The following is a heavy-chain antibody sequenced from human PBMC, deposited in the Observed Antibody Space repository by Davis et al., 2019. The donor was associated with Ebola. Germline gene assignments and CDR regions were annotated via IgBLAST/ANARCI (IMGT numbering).Heavy chain of an antibody. CDR1: GYSFTNYG. J-gene: IGHJ4*02. Sequence: ASVKVSCKASGYSFTNYGISWVRQAPGQGLEWMGWLSSYNGNSYSAQKFQGRVSMTTDTSTTTAYMELRSLRSDDTAMYYCARAGRYVSGSFSDYWGQGTLVTVSS. CDR3: ARAGRYVSGSFSDY. CDR2: LSSYNGNS. D-gene: IGHD3-10*01. V-gene: IGHV1-18*04.